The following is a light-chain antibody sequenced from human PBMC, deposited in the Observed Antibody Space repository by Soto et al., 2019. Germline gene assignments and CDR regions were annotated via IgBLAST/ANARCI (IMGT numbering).Light chain of an antibody. CDR3: XXRXXXXXIX. V-gene: IGKV3-11*01. CDR1: QSVSSY. Sequence: TQCPPTLSLSPGERATLSCRASQSVSSYLAWYQQRPGQAPTLLIYDAPNRATGIPARFSGSGSGTDFTLTISSLEPEDFAVYXXXXRXXXXXIXFXXGTRLEIK. J-gene: IGKJ5*01. CDR2: DAP.